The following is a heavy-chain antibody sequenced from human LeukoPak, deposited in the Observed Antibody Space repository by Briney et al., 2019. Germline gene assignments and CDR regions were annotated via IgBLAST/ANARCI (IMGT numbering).Heavy chain of an antibody. D-gene: IGHD3-10*01. CDR3: AKDIGAHYGSGSDY. J-gene: IGHJ4*02. Sequence: PGGSMRLSCAASGFTFSSYEMNWVRQAPGKGLEWVSYISSSGSTIYYAGSVKGRFTISRDNAKNSLYLQMNSLRAEDMAWYYCAKDIGAHYGSGSDYWGQGTLVTVSS. CDR1: GFTFSSYE. V-gene: IGHV3-48*03. CDR2: ISSSGSTI.